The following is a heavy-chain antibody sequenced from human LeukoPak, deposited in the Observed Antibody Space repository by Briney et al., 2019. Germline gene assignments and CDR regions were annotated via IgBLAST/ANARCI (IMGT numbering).Heavy chain of an antibody. J-gene: IGHJ4*02. Sequence: PGGSLRLSCAASGFTFSSYWMSWVRQAPGKGLEWVANIKQDGSEKYYVDSVKGRFTISRDNAKNSLYLQMNSLRAGDTAVYYCARARDFWSGYYYGYWGQGTLVTVSS. D-gene: IGHD3-3*01. CDR1: GFTFSSYW. CDR3: ARARDFWSGYYYGY. CDR2: IKQDGSEK. V-gene: IGHV3-7*01.